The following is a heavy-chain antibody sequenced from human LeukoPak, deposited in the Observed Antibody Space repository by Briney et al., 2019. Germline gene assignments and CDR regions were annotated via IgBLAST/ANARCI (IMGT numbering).Heavy chain of an antibody. Sequence: VASVKVSCKASGYTLASYGISWVRQAPGQGLEWMGWISAYNGNTNYAQKLQGRVTMTTDTSTSTAYMELRSLRSDDTAVYYCARDMDTAMVPGYYWGQGTLVTVSS. D-gene: IGHD5-18*01. CDR2: ISAYNGNT. V-gene: IGHV1-18*01. CDR3: ARDMDTAMVPGYY. J-gene: IGHJ4*02. CDR1: GYTLASYG.